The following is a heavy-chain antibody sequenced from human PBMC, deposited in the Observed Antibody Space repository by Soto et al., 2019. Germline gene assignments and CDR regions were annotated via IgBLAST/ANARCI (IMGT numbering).Heavy chain of an antibody. J-gene: IGHJ6*02. CDR3: TRSSEHGDYDYYYGMDI. CDR1: GFAFRDYA. D-gene: IGHD4-17*01. CDR2: IKTESYGSTT. V-gene: IGHV3-49*04. Sequence: PGGSRRLACRTSGFAFRDYAMSWVRQAPGKGVEGIGYIKTESYGSTTDTAASVKGRFTTSRYDFKKISYLQLNSLNTEDAALYYCTRSSEHGDYDYYYGMDIWGLRTSVTVSS.